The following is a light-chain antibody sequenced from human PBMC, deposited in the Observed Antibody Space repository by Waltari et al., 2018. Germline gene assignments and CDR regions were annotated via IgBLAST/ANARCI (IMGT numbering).Light chain of an antibody. J-gene: IGKJ1*01. V-gene: IGKV1-5*03. CDR2: MAS. CDR3: QQYNSYSWT. Sequence: DIQMTQSPSALSASVGDRVTITCRASQSINSWLAWYQQKPGKAPKLLIYMASNLKTGVPSRFSGSGSGTEFTLTISTLQPDDFATYYCQQYNSYSWTFGQGTKEEIK. CDR1: QSINSW.